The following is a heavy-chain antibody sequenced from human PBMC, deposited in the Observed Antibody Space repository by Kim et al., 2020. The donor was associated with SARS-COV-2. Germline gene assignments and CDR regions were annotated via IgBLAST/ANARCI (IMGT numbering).Heavy chain of an antibody. J-gene: IGHJ6*02. Sequence: GGSLRLSCAASGFTFSSYAMSWVRQAPGKGLEWVSAISGSGGSTYYADSVKGRFTISRDNSKNTLYLQMNSLRAEDTAVYYCAKDPRGTIFGVVILNGIDVWGQGTTVTVSS. CDR3: AKDPRGTIFGVVILNGIDV. CDR1: GFTFSSYA. D-gene: IGHD3-3*01. CDR2: ISGSGGST. V-gene: IGHV3-23*01.